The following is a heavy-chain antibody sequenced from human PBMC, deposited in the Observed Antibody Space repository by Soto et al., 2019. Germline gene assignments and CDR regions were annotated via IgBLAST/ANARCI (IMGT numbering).Heavy chain of an antibody. CDR3: ARGVTAGVDY. J-gene: IGHJ4*02. D-gene: IGHD1-26*01. CDR2: MQPSSGRT. CDR1: GYSFTSLD. Sequence: QVQLVQSGAEVREPGASVKVSCKASGYSFTSLDINWVRQTTGQGLEWMGWMQPSSGRTGYAQKFQGRVTMTRDTSINTADMELSRLTSDDTDFYYCARGVTAGVDYWGQGTLVTVSS. V-gene: IGHV1-8*01.